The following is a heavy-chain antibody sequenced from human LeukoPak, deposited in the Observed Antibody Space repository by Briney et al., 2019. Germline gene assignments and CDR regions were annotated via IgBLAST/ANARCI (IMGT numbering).Heavy chain of an antibody. D-gene: IGHD3-22*01. CDR2: IIGSGGNT. CDR1: GFTFSSYA. CDR3: AKDPNFYDSSGLTYYCDF. V-gene: IGHV3-23*01. J-gene: IGHJ4*02. Sequence: GVSLRLSCAASGFTFSSYAMSWLPQAPGKGLEWVSAIIGSGGNTYYADYVKGRFTISRDNSKNTLYLQMNSLRAEDTAVYYYAKDPNFYDSSGLTYYCDFGAKGTRVSVSS.